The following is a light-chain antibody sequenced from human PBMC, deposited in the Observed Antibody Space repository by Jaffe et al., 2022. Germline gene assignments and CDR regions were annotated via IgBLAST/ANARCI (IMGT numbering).Light chain of an antibody. CDR3: NSYAGTNNFGV. CDR2: DVN. J-gene: IGLJ3*02. V-gene: IGLV2-8*01. CDR1: SSDIGHYNY. Sequence: QSALTQPPSASGSPGQSVTISCTGTSSDIGHYNYVSWYQQHPGKAPKLIIYDVNKRPSGVPDRFSGSKSANTASLTVSGLQAEDEADYYCNSYAGTNNFGVFGGGTKLTVL.